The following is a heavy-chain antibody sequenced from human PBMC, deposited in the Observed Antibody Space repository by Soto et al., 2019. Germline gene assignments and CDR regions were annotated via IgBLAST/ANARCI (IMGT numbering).Heavy chain of an antibody. CDR2: IGFSGSTK. J-gene: IGHJ4*02. CDR3: ARSPFLECN. V-gene: IGHV3-48*03. D-gene: IGHD3-3*02. Sequence: GGSLRLSCAASGFSFSSYEMNWVRQAPGKGLEWVSYIGFSGSTKYYADSVKGRFTISRDNAKNSLFLQMNSLRAEDTAVYYCARSPFLECNWAQGTLVTVSS. CDR1: GFSFSSYE.